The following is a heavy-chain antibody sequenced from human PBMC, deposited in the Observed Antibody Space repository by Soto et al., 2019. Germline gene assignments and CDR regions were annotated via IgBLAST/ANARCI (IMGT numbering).Heavy chain of an antibody. D-gene: IGHD3-10*01. J-gene: IGHJ6*02. CDR1: GGSISSGGYY. V-gene: IGHV4-31*03. CDR2: IYYSGST. CDR3: ARVPERGYYYYGMDV. Sequence: SETLSLTCTVSGGSISSGGYYWSWIRQHPGKGLEWIGYIYYSGSTYCNPSLKSRVTISVDTSKNQFSLKLSSVTAADTAVYYCARVPERGYYYYGMDVWGQGTTVTVSS.